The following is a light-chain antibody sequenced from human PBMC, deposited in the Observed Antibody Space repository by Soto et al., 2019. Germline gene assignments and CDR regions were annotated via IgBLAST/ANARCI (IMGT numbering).Light chain of an antibody. CDR3: QRANSLPLA. CDR1: QGISSR. Sequence: DIQMPQSPSSVSASVGDRVTITCRASQGISSRLAWYPQKPGKDPNLLIYAASNLQNGVPSRFSGSGSETDFTLTIGSLQAEDFATYYCQRANSLPLAFGGGTKVEIK. CDR2: AAS. V-gene: IGKV1-12*01. J-gene: IGKJ4*01.